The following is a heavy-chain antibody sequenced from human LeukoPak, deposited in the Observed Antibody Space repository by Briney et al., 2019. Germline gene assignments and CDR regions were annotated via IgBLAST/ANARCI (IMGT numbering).Heavy chain of an antibody. D-gene: IGHD1-26*01. CDR2: INPNSGGT. CDR3: ARDEVGSYYYYYGMDV. CDR1: GYTFTGYY. J-gene: IGHJ6*02. V-gene: IGHV1-2*02. Sequence: RASVKVSCKASGYTFTGYYMHWVRQAPGQGLELMGWINPNSGGTNYAQKFQGRVTMTRDTSISTAYMELSRLRSDDTAVYYCARDEVGSYYYYYGMDVWGQGTTVTVSS.